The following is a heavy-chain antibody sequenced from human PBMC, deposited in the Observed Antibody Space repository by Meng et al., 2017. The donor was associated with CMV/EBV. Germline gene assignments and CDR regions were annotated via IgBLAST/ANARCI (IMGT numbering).Heavy chain of an antibody. CDR2: ISGSGGST. D-gene: IGHD3-3*01. CDR1: GFTFSSYA. Sequence: GESLKISCAASGFTFSSYAMSWVRPAPGKGLEWVSAISGSGGSTYYADSVKGRFTISRDNSKNTLYLQMNSLRAEDTAVYYCAKVIRFLEWLFYYGMDVWGQGTTVTVSS. CDR3: AKVIRFLEWLFYYGMDV. V-gene: IGHV3-23*01. J-gene: IGHJ6*02.